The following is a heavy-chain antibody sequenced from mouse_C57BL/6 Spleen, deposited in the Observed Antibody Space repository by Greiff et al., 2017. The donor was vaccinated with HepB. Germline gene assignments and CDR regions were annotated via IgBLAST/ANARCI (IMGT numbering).Heavy chain of an antibody. V-gene: IGHV2-5*01. J-gene: IGHJ1*03. D-gene: IGHD2-1*01. CDR1: GFSLTSYG. CDR3: ATYGNYVWYFDV. CDR2: IWRGGST. Sequence: VKLVESGPGLVQPSQSLSITCPVSGFSLTSYGLHWVRQSPGKGLEWLGVIWRGGSTDYNAAFMSRLSITKDNSKSQVFFKMNSLQADDTAIYYCATYGNYVWYFDVWGTGTTVTVSS.